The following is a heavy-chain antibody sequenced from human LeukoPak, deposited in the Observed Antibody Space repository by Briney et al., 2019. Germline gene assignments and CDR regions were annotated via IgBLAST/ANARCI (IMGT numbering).Heavy chain of an antibody. CDR1: GYTFINYY. V-gene: IGHV1-46*01. D-gene: IGHD3-10*01. CDR3: AREGYGSGRRLGMDV. J-gene: IGHJ6*02. CDR2: INPSGGST. Sequence: GASVKVSCKASGYTFINYYMHWVRQAPGQGLEWMGIINPSGGSTTYAQKIQGRVTLTTDTSTGTVYMELSSLRSDDTSVYYCAREGYGSGRRLGMDVWGQGTTVTVSS.